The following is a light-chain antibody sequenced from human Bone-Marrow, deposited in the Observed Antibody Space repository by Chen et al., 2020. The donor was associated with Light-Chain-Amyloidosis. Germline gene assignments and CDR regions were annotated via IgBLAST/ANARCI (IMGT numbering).Light chain of an antibody. Sequence: SYVLTQPSSVSVAPGQTATIACGGNNIGSTSVHWYQQTPGQAPLLVVYDDSARPSGIPERLSGYNAGNTATLTISRVAAGDEADYYCQVWDRSSDRPVFGGGTKLTVL. J-gene: IGLJ3*02. V-gene: IGLV3-21*02. CDR1: NIGSTS. CDR3: QVWDRSSDRPV. CDR2: DDS.